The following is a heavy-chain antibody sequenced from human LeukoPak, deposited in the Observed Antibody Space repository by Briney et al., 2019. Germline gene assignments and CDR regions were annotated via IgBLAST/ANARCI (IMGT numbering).Heavy chain of an antibody. CDR2: IIPIFGTA. CDR1: GGTFSSYA. J-gene: IGHJ5*02. V-gene: IGHV1-69*05. CDR3: ARLPDYYDSSWFDP. D-gene: IGHD3-22*01. Sequence: ASVKVSCKASGGTFSSYAISWVRQAPGQGLEWMGGIIPIFGTANYAQKLQGRVTMTTDTSTSTAYMELRSLRSDDTAVYYCARLPDYYDSSWFDPWGQGTLVTVSS.